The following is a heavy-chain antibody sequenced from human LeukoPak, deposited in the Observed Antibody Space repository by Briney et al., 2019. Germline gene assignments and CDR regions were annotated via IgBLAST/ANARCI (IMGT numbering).Heavy chain of an antibody. J-gene: IGHJ3*02. V-gene: IGHV3-30-3*01. CDR3: ARDPLNRLKGDSLAFDI. CDR2: ISYDGSNK. Sequence: SGGSVRLSCAASGFTFSSYAMHWVRQAPGKGLEWVAVISYDGSNKYYADSVKGRFTISRDNSKNTLYLQMNSLRAEDTAVYYCARDPLNRLKGDSLAFDIWGQGTMVTVSS. D-gene: IGHD2-21*02. CDR1: GFTFSSYA.